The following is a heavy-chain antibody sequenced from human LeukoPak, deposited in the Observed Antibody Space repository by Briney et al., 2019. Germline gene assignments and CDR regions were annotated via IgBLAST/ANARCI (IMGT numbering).Heavy chain of an antibody. CDR3: ARDGGSESYALDY. V-gene: IGHV3-30*02. J-gene: IGHJ4*02. CDR2: ISDSGGDK. CDR1: GFTFSRYG. Sequence: TGGSLRLSCAASGFTFSRYGFHWVRPAPGKGLEWVAFISDSGGDKWFGDSVKGRFTISRDKSKNTVNLQMSSLRVEDTAVYYCARDGGSESYALDYWGQETLVTVST. D-gene: IGHD3-10*01.